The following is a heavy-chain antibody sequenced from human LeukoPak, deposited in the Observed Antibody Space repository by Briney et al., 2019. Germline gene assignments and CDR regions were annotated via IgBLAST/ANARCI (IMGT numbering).Heavy chain of an antibody. CDR2: ISSSSTI. Sequence: GGSLRLSCAASGFTFSSYSMNWVRQAPGMGLEWVSYISSSSTIYYADSVKGRFTISRDNAKNSLYLQMNSLRAEDTAVYYCAGPKVRGDVYYYYMDVWGKGTTVTVSS. J-gene: IGHJ6*03. D-gene: IGHD3-10*01. CDR1: GFTFSSYS. CDR3: AGPKVRGDVYYYYMDV. V-gene: IGHV3-48*01.